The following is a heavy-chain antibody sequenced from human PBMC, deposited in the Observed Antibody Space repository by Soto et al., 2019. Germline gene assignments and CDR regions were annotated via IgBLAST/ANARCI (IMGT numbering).Heavy chain of an antibody. V-gene: IGHV4-30-4*01. D-gene: IGHD3-10*01. CDR1: GGSISTADYY. CDR3: ALLSASPGTYSFDY. CDR2: IYYSGST. Sequence: PSLTCTVSGGSISTADYYWSWIRQPPGKALEWIGYIYYSGSTYYNPSLKSRLTMSVDTSKNQFSLKLTSVTAAATAVYYFALLSASPGTYSFDYWGQGTLVPVSS. J-gene: IGHJ4*02.